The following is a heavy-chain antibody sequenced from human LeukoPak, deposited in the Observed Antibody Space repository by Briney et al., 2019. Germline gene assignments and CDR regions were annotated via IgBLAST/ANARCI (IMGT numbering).Heavy chain of an antibody. Sequence: GGSLRLSCATSGFTFSDTWMHWVRQAPGEGPVWVSRIRSDGSDTRYAESVKGRFTISRDNAKNTLYLQMNSLRAEDTAVYYCARGGVYSTSAVDYWGQGTLVTVSS. CDR3: ARGGVYSTSAVDY. CDR1: GFTFSDTW. D-gene: IGHD6-6*01. V-gene: IGHV3-74*01. J-gene: IGHJ4*02. CDR2: IRSDGSDT.